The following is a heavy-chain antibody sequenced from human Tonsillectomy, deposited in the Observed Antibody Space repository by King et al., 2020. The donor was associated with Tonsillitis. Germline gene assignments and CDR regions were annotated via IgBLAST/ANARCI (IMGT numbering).Heavy chain of an antibody. CDR3: ARGRDSGSYYPFDY. CDR1: GGSISSGGYS. V-gene: IGHV4-30-2*01. CDR2: IYHSGGT. J-gene: IGHJ4*02. D-gene: IGHD1-26*01. Sequence: LQLQESGSGLVKPSQTLSLTCAVSGGSISSGGYSWSWIRQPPGKGLEWIGYIYHSGGTYYNPSLKSRVTISVDRSKNQFSLKLSSVTAADTAVYYCARGRDSGSYYPFDYWGQGTLVTVSS.